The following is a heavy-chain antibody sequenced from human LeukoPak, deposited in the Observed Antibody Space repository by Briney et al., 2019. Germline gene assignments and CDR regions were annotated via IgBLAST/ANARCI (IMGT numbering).Heavy chain of an antibody. D-gene: IGHD3-10*01. CDR2: VSYDGSKK. CDR3: AKWAVLLWFGESSSGYYFDY. Sequence: GGSLRLSCAASGFNFNNYGLHWVRQAPGKGLEWVAVVSYDGSKKYYADSVKGRFTISRDNSKNTLYLQMNSLRAEDTAVYYCAKWAVLLWFGESSSGYYFDYWGQGALVTVSS. J-gene: IGHJ4*02. V-gene: IGHV3-30*18. CDR1: GFNFNNYG.